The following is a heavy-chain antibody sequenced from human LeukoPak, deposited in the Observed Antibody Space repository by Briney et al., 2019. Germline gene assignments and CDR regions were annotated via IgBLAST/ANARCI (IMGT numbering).Heavy chain of an antibody. CDR3: ARGLIVGATTTLGYYYMDV. D-gene: IGHD1-26*01. Sequence: SETLSLTCTVSGGSISSHYWSWIRQPPGKGLEWIGYIYYSGSTNYNPSLKSRVTISVDTSKNQFSLKLSSVTAADTAVYYCARGLIVGATTTLGYYYMDVWGKGTTVTVSS. CDR2: IYYSGST. CDR1: GGSISSHY. V-gene: IGHV4-59*11. J-gene: IGHJ6*03.